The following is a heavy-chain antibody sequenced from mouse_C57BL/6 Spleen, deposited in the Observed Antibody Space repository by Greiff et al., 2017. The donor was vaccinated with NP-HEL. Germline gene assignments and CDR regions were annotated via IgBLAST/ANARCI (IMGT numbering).Heavy chain of an antibody. CDR2: ISSGGSYT. J-gene: IGHJ2*01. Sequence: EVKVVESGGDLVKPGGSLKLSCAASGFTFSSYGMSWVRQTPDKRLEWVATISSGGSYTYYPDSVKGRFTISRDNAKNTLYLQMSSLKSEDTAMYYCARHSLYDYFDYWGQGTTLTVSS. V-gene: IGHV5-6*01. CDR1: GFTFSSYG. CDR3: ARHSLYDYFDY. D-gene: IGHD2-3*01.